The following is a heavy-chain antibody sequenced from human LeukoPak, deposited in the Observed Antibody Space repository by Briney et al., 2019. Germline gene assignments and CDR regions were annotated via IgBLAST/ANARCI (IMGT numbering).Heavy chain of an antibody. CDR2: ISTSSSHI. CDR1: GFTFSTYS. J-gene: IGHJ4*02. Sequence: GGSLRLSCAASGFTFSTYSMNWVRQAPGKGLEWVSSISTSSSHIYYADSVKGRFTISRDNAKNSLYLQMHSLRAEDTAVYYCAGGGGAGLADWGQGTLVTVSS. V-gene: IGHV3-21*04. D-gene: IGHD4-23*01. CDR3: AGGGGAGLAD.